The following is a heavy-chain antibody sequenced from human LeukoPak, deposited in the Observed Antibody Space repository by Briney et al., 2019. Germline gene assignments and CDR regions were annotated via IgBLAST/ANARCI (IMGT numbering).Heavy chain of an antibody. CDR2: INHSGST. CDR1: GGSFSGYY. D-gene: IGHD2-2*01. J-gene: IGHJ3*02. V-gene: IGHV4-34*01. CDR3: ARGAVVVGAFDI. Sequence: PSETLSLTCAVYGGSFSGYYWSWIRQPPGKGLEWIGEINHSGSTNYNPSLKSRVTRSVDTSKNQFSLKLSSVTAADTAVYYCARGAVVVGAFDIWGQGTMVTVSS.